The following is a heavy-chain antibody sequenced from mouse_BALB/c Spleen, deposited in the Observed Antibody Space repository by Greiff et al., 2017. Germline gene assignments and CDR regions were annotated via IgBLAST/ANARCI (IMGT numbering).Heavy chain of an antibody. Sequence: EVHLVESGGGLVQPGGSRKLSCAASGFTFSSFGMHWVRQAPEKGLEWVAYISSGSSTIYYADTVKGRFTISRDNPKNTLFLQMTSLRSEDTAMYYCARSGAGAGFAYWGQGTLVTVSA. CDR2: ISSGSSTI. CDR1: GFTFSSFG. D-gene: IGHD3-3*01. CDR3: ARSGAGAGFAY. J-gene: IGHJ3*01. V-gene: IGHV5-17*02.